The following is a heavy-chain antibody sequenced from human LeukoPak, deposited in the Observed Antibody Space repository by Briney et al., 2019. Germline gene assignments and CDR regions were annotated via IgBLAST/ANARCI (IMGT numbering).Heavy chain of an antibody. CDR1: GYSISSGYY. J-gene: IGHJ6*03. CDR3: ATIPIVVVPAAMGDYYYYYMVV. CDR2: IYHSGST. D-gene: IGHD2-2*01. V-gene: IGHV4-38-2*01. Sequence: KPSETLSLTCAVSGYSISSGYYWGWIRQPPGKGMEWIGSIYHSGSTYYNPSLKSRVTISVDTSKNQFSLKLSSVTAADTALYYCATIPIVVVPAAMGDYYYYYMVVWGKGTTVTVSS.